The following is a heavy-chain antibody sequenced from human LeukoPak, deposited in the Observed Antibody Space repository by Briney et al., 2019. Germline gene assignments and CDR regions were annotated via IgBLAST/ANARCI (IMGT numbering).Heavy chain of an antibody. J-gene: IGHJ2*01. Sequence: PGGFLRLSCAASGFTFSSFGLSWVRQAPGKGLEWVSAISGSGDSTYYADSVKGRFTISRGNSKSTLSLQMNSLRAEDTAVYYCAKPGRAHGDYWYFDLWGRGTLVTVSS. CDR3: AKPGRAHGDYWYFDL. CDR1: GFTFSSFG. D-gene: IGHD4-17*01. V-gene: IGHV3-23*01. CDR2: ISGSGDST.